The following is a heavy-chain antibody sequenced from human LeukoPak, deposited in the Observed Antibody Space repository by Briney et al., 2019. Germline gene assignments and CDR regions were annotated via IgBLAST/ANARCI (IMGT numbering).Heavy chain of an antibody. Sequence: SETLSLTCIVSGVSISSGGYYWSWLRQHPGKGLEWIGYIYYSGSTYHNPSLKNRVTISVDTSKNQFSLKLSSVTAADTAVYYCARFDYGDGRFDYWGQGTLVTVSS. J-gene: IGHJ4*02. V-gene: IGHV4-31*03. CDR3: ARFDYGDGRFDY. D-gene: IGHD4-17*01. CDR2: IYYSGST. CDR1: GVSISSGGYY.